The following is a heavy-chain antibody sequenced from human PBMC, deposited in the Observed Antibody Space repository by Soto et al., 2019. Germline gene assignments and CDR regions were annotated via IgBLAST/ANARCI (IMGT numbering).Heavy chain of an antibody. CDR2: ISGSGSTI. D-gene: IGHD6-19*01. CDR1: GFTFSDYY. Sequence: GGSLRLSCAASGFTFSDYYMSWIRQAPGKGLEWVSYISGSGSTIYYPDSLKGRITISRDNAKNSLYLQMNSLRAEDTAVYYCARVQIYAVAGTGYFQEWGQGTLVTVSS. V-gene: IGHV3-11*01. CDR3: ARVQIYAVAGTGYFQE. J-gene: IGHJ1*01.